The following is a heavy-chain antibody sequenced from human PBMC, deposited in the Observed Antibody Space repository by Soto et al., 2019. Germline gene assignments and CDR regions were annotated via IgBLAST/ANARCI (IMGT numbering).Heavy chain of an antibody. CDR2: FIPVFDAA. CDR3: ARGDTAPEGARFDP. CDR1: GGTFSSYS. Sequence: SVKVSFKASGGTFSSYSINWVRQAPGQGLEWMGRFIPVFDAANYAQEFQGRVTITADDSTTTAYMQLSSLRSEDTAMYYCARGDTAPEGARFDPWGQGTLVTVSS. D-gene: IGHD2-2*02. V-gene: IGHV1-69*13. J-gene: IGHJ5*02.